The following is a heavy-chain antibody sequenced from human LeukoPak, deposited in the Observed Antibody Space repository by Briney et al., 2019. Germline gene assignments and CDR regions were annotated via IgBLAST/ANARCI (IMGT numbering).Heavy chain of an antibody. CDR3: ARSGSYYYYYGMDV. CDR1: GFTVSSNY. J-gene: IGHJ6*02. V-gene: IGHV3-66*01. Sequence: GGSLRLSCAASGFTVSSNYMSWVRQAPGKGLEGVSVIYSGGSTYYADSVKGRFTISRDNSKNTLYLQMNSLRAEDTAVYYCARSGSYYYYYGMDVWGQGTTVTVSS. CDR2: IYSGGST. D-gene: IGHD6-25*01.